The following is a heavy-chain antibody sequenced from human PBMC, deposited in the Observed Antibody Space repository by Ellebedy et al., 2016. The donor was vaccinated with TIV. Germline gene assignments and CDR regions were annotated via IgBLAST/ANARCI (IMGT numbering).Heavy chain of an antibody. Sequence: GESLKISXAASGFTFSSYGMHWVRQAPGKGLEWVANIKQDGSEKYYVDSVKGRFTISRDNAKNSLYLQMNSLRAEDTAVYYCARERYYYMDVWGKGTTVTVSS. V-gene: IGHV3-7*01. CDR3: ARERYYYMDV. CDR1: GFTFSSYG. J-gene: IGHJ6*03. CDR2: IKQDGSEK.